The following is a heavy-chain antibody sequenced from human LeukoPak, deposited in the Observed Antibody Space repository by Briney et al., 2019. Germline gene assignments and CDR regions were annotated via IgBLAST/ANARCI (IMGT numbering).Heavy chain of an antibody. CDR1: GFTFSSYW. CDR2: IKQDGSEK. V-gene: IGHV3-7*01. Sequence: GGSLRLSCAASGFTFSSYWMSWVRQAPGKGLEWVANIKQDGSEKYYVDSVKVRFTISRDNAKNSLYLQMNSLRAEDTAVYYCARVEDSSGYYRPFDYWGQGTLVTVSS. J-gene: IGHJ4*02. D-gene: IGHD3-22*01. CDR3: ARVEDSSGYYRPFDY.